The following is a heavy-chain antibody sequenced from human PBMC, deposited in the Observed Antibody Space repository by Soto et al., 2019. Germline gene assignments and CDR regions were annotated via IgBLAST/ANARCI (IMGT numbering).Heavy chain of an antibody. Sequence: EVLLVESGGGLVQPGGSLRLSCEASGFAFTSYWMHWVRQAPGKGLAWVAGVKSDGTTATYADSVRGRFTISRDNAKNTINLQMNSLSAEDTAVYYGASLFASTYTPSPLDFWGQGTQVTVSS. CDR1: GFAFTSYW. V-gene: IGHV3-74*01. J-gene: IGHJ4*02. CDR2: VKSDGTTA. CDR3: ASLFASTYTPSPLDF. D-gene: IGHD2-2*01.